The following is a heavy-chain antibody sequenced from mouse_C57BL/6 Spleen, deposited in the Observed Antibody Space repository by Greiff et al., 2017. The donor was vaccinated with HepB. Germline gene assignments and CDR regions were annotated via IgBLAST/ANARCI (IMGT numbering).Heavy chain of an antibody. D-gene: IGHD1-1*01. CDR3: ARGITTVVATDFDV. J-gene: IGHJ1*03. CDR1: GYTFISYW. Sequence: QVQLQQPGAELVKPGASVKLSCKASGYTFISYWMQWVKQRPGQGLEWIGEIDPSDSYTNYNQKFKGKATLTVDTSSSTAYMQLSSLTSEDSAVYYGARGITTVVATDFDVWGTGTTVTVSS. CDR2: IDPSDSYT. V-gene: IGHV1-50*01.